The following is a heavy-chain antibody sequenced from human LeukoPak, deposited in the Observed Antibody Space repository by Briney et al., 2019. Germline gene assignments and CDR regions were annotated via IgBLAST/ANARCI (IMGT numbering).Heavy chain of an antibody. V-gene: IGHV1-24*01. Sequence: SVKVSCTVSGYTLTELSMHWLRQAAGKGLEWMGGFDPEDGETIYAQKFQGRVTMTEDTSTDTAYMELSSLRSEDTAVYYCATLVGSASSRNWFDPWGQGTLVTVSS. CDR1: GYTLTELS. CDR3: ATLVGSASSRNWFDP. J-gene: IGHJ5*02. D-gene: IGHD3-10*01. CDR2: FDPEDGET.